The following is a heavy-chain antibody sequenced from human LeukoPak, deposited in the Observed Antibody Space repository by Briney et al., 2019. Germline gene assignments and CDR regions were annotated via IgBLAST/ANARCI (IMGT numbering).Heavy chain of an antibody. CDR3: ARGSRGAVAGTVPLLWFDP. D-gene: IGHD6-19*01. Sequence: SETLSLTCTVSGGSISSYYWSWIRQPPGKGLEWIGDIYYSGSTNYNPSLKSRVTISVDTSKNQFSLKLSSVTAADTAVYYCARGSRGAVAGTVPLLWFDPWGQGTLVTVSS. J-gene: IGHJ5*02. CDR1: GGSISSYY. V-gene: IGHV4-59*01. CDR2: IYYSGST.